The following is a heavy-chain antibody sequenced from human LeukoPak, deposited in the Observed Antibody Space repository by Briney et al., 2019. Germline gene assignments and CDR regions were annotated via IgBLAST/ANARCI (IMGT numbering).Heavy chain of an antibody. Sequence: PSETLSLTCTISGGSISSYYWSWIRQSPGKGLEWIGYIYYSGSTNYNPSLKSRVTISVDTSKNQFSLKLSSVTAADTAVYYCARGRYCSSTSCYGESNYYYYYMDVWGKGTTVTVSS. CDR2: IYYSGST. D-gene: IGHD2-2*01. J-gene: IGHJ6*03. CDR3: ARGRYCSSTSCYGESNYYYYYMDV. V-gene: IGHV4-59*01. CDR1: GGSISSYY.